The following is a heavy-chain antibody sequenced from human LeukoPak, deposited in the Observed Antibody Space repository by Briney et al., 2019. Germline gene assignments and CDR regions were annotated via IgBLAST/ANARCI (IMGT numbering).Heavy chain of an antibody. Sequence: ASVKVSCKASGYTFTSYGISWVRQAPGQGLEWTGWISAYNGNTNYAQKLQGRVTMTTDTSTSTAYMELRSLRSDDTAVYYCARDYLWGFTDAFDIWAKGQWSPSLQ. J-gene: IGHJ3*02. D-gene: IGHD4/OR15-4a*01. CDR2: ISAYNGNT. CDR3: ARDYLWGFTDAFDI. CDR1: GYTFTSYG. V-gene: IGHV1-18*01.